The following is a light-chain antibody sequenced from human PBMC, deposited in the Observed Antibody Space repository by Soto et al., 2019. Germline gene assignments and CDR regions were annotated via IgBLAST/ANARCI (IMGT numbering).Light chain of an antibody. Sequence: IQLTQSPSFLSASVGDRVTITFRAIQGISSYLAWYQQKPGKAPKLLIYAASTLQSGVPSRFSGSGSGTEFTLTISSLQPEDFATYYCQQSYSTPSITFGQGTRLEI. CDR3: QQSYSTPSIT. J-gene: IGKJ5*01. CDR1: QGISSY. V-gene: IGKV1-9*01. CDR2: AAS.